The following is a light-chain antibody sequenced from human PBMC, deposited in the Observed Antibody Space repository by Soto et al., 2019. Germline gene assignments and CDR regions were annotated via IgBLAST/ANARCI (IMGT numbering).Light chain of an antibody. Sequence: EIVMTQSPATLSVSPGERATLSCRASQSINSNLFWYQQKPGQAPRLLIYGASTRATGIPARFSGSGSGTEFTLTISSLQSEDFAVYYCQQYNNWLWTFGQGTKVEIK. CDR3: QQYNNWLWT. CDR1: QSINSN. CDR2: GAS. J-gene: IGKJ1*01. V-gene: IGKV3-15*01.